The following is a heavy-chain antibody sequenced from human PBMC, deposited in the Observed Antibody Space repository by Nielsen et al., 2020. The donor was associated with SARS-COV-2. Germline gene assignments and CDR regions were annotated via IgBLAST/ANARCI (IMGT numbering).Heavy chain of an antibody. Sequence: SETLSLTCAVSGGSISSNNWWSWVRQPPGKGLEWIGEIYHRGNTYYNPSLKSRVTISVDTSKTQFSLKLRSVTAADTAVFYCAAITGSGWLSTRMGYYFPYWGQGTLVSVSS. V-gene: IGHV4-4*02. CDR2: IYHRGNT. CDR3: AAITGSGWLSTRMGYYFPY. J-gene: IGHJ4*02. CDR1: GGSISSNNW. D-gene: IGHD2-15*01.